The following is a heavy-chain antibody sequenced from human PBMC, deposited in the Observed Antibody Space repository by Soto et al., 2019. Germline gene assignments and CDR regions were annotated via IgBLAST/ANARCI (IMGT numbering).Heavy chain of an antibody. Sequence: ASVKVSCKASGYTFTGYYIHWVRQAPGQGLEWMGCIHPNSGDANYAQKFQGRVTMTRDTSISTAYMELSRLTSDDTAMYYCARDVIKRFDSWGLGTLVTVSS. CDR3: ARDVIKRFDS. CDR2: IHPNSGDA. J-gene: IGHJ4*02. CDR1: GYTFTGYY. V-gene: IGHV1-2*02.